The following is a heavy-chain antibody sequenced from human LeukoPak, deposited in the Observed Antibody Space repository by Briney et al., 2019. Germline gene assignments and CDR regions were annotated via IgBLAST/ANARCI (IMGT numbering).Heavy chain of an antibody. V-gene: IGHV1-69*13. CDR3: ATDSGNHSGHAFDI. CDR1: GYTFTSYY. D-gene: IGHD5-12*01. Sequence: ASVKVSCKASGYTFTSYYMHWVRQAPGQGLEWMGEIAPLFGTPNYAQRLQGRVSIAADESTSTAYMELSSLRSGDTAIYYCATDSGNHSGHAFDIWGPGTRVIVSS. J-gene: IGHJ3*02. CDR2: IAPLFGTP.